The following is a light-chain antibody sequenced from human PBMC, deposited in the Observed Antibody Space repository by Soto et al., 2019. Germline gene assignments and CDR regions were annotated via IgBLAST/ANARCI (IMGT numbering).Light chain of an antibody. J-gene: IGLJ3*02. CDR1: SSDVGGYNF. CDR2: EVS. Sequence: QSALTQPASESGSPGQSITIFCTGTSSDVGGYNFVSWYQQHPGKAPKLMIYEVSSRPSGVSNRFSGSKSGNTASLTISGLQAEDEADYYCGSYTSSSTRVFGGGTKLTVL. CDR3: GSYTSSSTRV. V-gene: IGLV2-14*01.